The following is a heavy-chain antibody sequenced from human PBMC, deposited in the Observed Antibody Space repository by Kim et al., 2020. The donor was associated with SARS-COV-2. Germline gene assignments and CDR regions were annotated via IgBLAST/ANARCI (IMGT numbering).Heavy chain of an antibody. D-gene: IGHD1-26*01. V-gene: IGHV4-39*01. J-gene: IGHJ3*02. CDR3: ARHGYSGSYYAFDI. CDR2: IYYSGST. CDR1: GGSISSSSFY. Sequence: SETLSLTCTVSGGSISSSSFYWGWIRQPPGRGLEWIGTIYYSGSTYKPSLNSRVTISVDTSKNQFSLKLSSVTAADTAVYYCARHGYSGSYYAFDIWGQG.